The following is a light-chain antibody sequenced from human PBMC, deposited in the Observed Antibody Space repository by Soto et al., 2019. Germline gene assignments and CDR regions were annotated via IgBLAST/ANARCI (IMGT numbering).Light chain of an antibody. CDR3: CSYAGSDTML. J-gene: IGLJ2*01. CDR1: SSNVGSYNL. Sequence: QSALTQPASVSGSPGQSITISCTGTSSNVGSYNLVSWYQQHPGEAPKLMIYEASKRPSGGSNRFSGSKSGNTASLTISGLQAEDEADYSCCSYAGSDTMLFGGGTKLTVL. V-gene: IGLV2-23*01. CDR2: EAS.